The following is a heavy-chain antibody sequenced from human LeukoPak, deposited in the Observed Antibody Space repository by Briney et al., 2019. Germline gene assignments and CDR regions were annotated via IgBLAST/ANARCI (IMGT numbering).Heavy chain of an antibody. CDR3: ARETKTYYFESSAYYPYYFDS. V-gene: IGHV4-39*02. CDR2: IYYSGST. Sequence: SETLCLTCTVSGGSISSSNYCWGWVRQPPGKGLEWIVTIYYSGSTNYNPSLKSRVTISVDTSKNHFSLKLSSVTAADTAVYYCARETKTYYFESSAYYPYYFDSWGQGTLVSVSS. CDR1: GGSISSSNYC. J-gene: IGHJ4*02. D-gene: IGHD3-22*01.